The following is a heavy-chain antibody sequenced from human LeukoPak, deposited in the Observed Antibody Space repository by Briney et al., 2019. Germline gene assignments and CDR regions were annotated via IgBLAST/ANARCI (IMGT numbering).Heavy chain of an antibody. CDR1: GFTFSSYG. CDR2: ISYDGSNK. V-gene: IGHV3-30*18. J-gene: IGHJ3*02. Sequence: PGGSLRLSCAASGFTFSSYGMHWVRQAPGKGLEWVAVISYDGSNKYYADSVKGRFTISRDNSKNTLYLQMNSLRAEDTAVYYCAKLRPMRENWDAFDIWGQGTMVTVSS. D-gene: IGHD1-1*01. CDR3: AKLRPMRENWDAFDI.